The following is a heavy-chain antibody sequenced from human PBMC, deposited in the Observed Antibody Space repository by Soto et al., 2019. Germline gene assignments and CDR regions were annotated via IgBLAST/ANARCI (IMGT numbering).Heavy chain of an antibody. CDR2: INAGNGNT. CDR3: ARPTSIVGNDAFDI. J-gene: IGHJ3*02. D-gene: IGHD1-26*01. Sequence: QVQLVQSGAEVKKPGASVKVSCKASGYTFTSYAMHWVRQAPGQRLEWMGWINAGNGNTKYSQKFQGRVTITRDTSASTAYMELSSLRSEDTAVYYCARPTSIVGNDAFDIWGQGTMVTVSS. CDR1: GYTFTSYA. V-gene: IGHV1-3*01.